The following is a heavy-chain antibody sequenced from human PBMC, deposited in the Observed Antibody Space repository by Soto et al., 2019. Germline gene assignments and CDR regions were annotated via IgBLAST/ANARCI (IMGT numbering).Heavy chain of an antibody. J-gene: IGHJ4*02. CDR3: ARSFGASDYFDS. Sequence: GESLKISCQGSGYSFTSYWISWVRQMPGKGLEWMGRIDPSDFDSDYSPSFQGRVTISIDRSISTAYLQWSSLKASDTAMYYCARSFGASDYFDSWGQGTLVTVSP. CDR1: GYSFTSYW. V-gene: IGHV5-10-1*01. D-gene: IGHD3-10*01. CDR2: IDPSDFDS.